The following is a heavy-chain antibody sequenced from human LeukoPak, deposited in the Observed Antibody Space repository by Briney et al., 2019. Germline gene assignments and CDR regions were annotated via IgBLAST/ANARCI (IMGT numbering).Heavy chain of an antibody. V-gene: IGHV3-7*01. Sequence: PGGSLRLSCAASGFTFSSYWMSWVRQAPGKGLEWVANIKQDGSEKYYVDSVKGRFTISRDNAKNSLYLQMNSLRAEDTAVYYCARDPILFPYYYYMDVWGKGTTVTVSS. J-gene: IGHJ6*03. CDR1: GFTFSSYW. CDR3: ARDPILFPYYYYMDV. CDR2: IKQDGSEK. D-gene: IGHD2-21*01.